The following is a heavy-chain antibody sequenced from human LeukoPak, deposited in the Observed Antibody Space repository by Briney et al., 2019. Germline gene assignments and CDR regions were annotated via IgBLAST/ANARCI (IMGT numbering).Heavy chain of an antibody. CDR2: ISYSSSYI. CDR1: GFPFSSYT. D-gene: IGHD4-17*01. J-gene: IGHJ4*02. CDR3: ASRNYGEEY. V-gene: IGHV3-21*06. Sequence: GGSLILSCVGSGFPFSSYTLFWVRQAPGKGLEWVSSISYSSSYIYYGDSVKGRFTISRDNTKNSLNLQMDSLRTEDTAVYYCASRNYGEEYWGQGTLVTVSS.